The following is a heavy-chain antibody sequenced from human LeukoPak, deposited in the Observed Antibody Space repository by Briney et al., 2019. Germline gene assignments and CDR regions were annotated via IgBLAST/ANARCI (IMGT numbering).Heavy chain of an antibody. CDR3: ARDNPDYGDSPFDY. D-gene: IGHD4-17*01. J-gene: IGHJ4*02. Sequence: ASVKVSCKASGGTFTSYTISWVRQAPGQGLEWMGRIIPILGIANYAQKFQGRVTITADKSTSTAYMELSSLRSEDTAVYYCARDNPDYGDSPFDYWGQGTLVTVSS. V-gene: IGHV1-69*04. CDR1: GGTFTSYT. CDR2: IIPILGIA.